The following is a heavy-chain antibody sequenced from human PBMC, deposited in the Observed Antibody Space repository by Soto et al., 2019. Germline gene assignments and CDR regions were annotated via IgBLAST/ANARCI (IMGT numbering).Heavy chain of an antibody. V-gene: IGHV4-34*01. CDR3: ARGRGFMSMNALDL. Sequence: QVLLQRWGAGLLRPSETLSLTCAVSGGSFRGYYWTWLRQSPGRGLEWMGDINHSGSTNSTPSLKCRLTFSVDTSKKEFSMNLTSVTAADAATYYCARGRGFMSMNALDLWGQGTRVIVSS. CDR1: GGSFRGYY. CDR2: INHSGST. J-gene: IGHJ3*01.